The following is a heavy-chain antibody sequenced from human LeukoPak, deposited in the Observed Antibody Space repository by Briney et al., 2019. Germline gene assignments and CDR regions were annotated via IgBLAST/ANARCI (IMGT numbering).Heavy chain of an antibody. D-gene: IGHD6-13*01. V-gene: IGHV3-21*01. Sequence: PGGSLRLSCAASGFTFSSYSMNWVRQAPGKGLEWVSSISTTSDYIYYADSLKGRLTISRDNAKNSLYLQMNSLRAEDTAVYYCAKAGGSAWYEYWGQGSLVTVSS. CDR3: AKAGGSAWYEY. CDR2: ISTTSDYI. CDR1: GFTFSSYS. J-gene: IGHJ4*02.